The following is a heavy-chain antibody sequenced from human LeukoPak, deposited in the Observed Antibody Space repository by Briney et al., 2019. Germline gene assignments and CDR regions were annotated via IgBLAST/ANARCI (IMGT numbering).Heavy chain of an antibody. CDR3: ARESRYGNSTSCSLFDY. Sequence: VASVKVSCKASGYTFTSYGISWVRQAPGQGLEWMGWISAYNGNTNYAQKLQGRVTMTTDTSTSTAYMELRSLRSDETAVYYCARESRYGNSTSCSLFDYWGQGTLVTVSS. V-gene: IGHV1-18*01. CDR2: ISAYNGNT. D-gene: IGHD2-2*01. CDR1: GYTFTSYG. J-gene: IGHJ4*02.